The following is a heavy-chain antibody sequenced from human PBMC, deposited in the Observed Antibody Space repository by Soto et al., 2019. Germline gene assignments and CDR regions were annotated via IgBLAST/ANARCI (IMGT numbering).Heavy chain of an antibody. D-gene: IGHD3-10*01. J-gene: IGHJ4*02. V-gene: IGHV4-39*02. CDR1: GGSINRSTSY. Sequence: QLQLQESGPGLVKPSETLSLTCAVSGGSINRSTSYWAWIRQPPGKELEWIGTIYYSGNTYYNPSLKSRVTISLDTSKNHFSLNLSSVTAADTAVYYCARRTYDSGTYYSTPFDYWGQGTLVTVSS. CDR3: ARRTYDSGTYYSTPFDY. CDR2: IYYSGNT.